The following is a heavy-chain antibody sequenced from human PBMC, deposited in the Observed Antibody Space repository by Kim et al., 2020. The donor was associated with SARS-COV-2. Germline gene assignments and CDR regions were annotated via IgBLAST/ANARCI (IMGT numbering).Heavy chain of an antibody. CDR3: ARTNSNYNSWVVYYYYYGMDV. CDR2: ISYDGSNK. V-gene: IGHV3-30-3*01. CDR1: GFTFSSYA. J-gene: IGHJ6*02. D-gene: IGHD4-4*01. Sequence: GGSLRLSCAASGFTFSSYAMHWVRQAPGKGLEWVAVISYDGSNKYYADSVKGRFTISRDNSKNTLYLQMNSLRAEDTAVYYCARTNSNYNSWVVYYYYYGMDVWGQGTTVTVSS.